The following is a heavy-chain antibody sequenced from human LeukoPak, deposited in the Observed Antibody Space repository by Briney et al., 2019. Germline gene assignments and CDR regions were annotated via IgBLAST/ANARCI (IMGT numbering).Heavy chain of an antibody. Sequence: PSETLSLTCTVSGGSISSSSYYWGWIRQPPGKGLEWIGTIHYSGSTYYNTSLKSRVTISVDTSKNQFSLNMSSVTAADTAVYYCVRRSKPKGYGYGQKQNYFDYWGQGTLVTVSS. CDR1: GGSISSSSYY. J-gene: IGHJ4*02. CDR2: IHYSGST. V-gene: IGHV4-39*07. CDR3: VRRSKPKGYGYGQKQNYFDY. D-gene: IGHD5-18*01.